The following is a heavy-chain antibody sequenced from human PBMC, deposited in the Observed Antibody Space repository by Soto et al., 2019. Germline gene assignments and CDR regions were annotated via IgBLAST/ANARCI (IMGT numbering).Heavy chain of an antibody. CDR2: ISSSSSYI. Sequence: EVQLVESGGGLVKPGGSLRLSCAASGFTFSSYSMYWVRQAPGKGLEWVSSISSSSSYIYYADSVKGRFTISRDNAKNSLYLQMNSLRAEDTAVYYCARDGHIVVVTARYGMDVWGQGTTVTVSS. V-gene: IGHV3-21*01. CDR1: GFTFSSYS. D-gene: IGHD2-21*02. J-gene: IGHJ6*02. CDR3: ARDGHIVVVTARYGMDV.